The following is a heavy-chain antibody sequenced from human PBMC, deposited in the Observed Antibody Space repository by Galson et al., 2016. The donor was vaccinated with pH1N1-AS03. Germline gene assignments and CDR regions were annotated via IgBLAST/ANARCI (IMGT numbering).Heavy chain of an antibody. CDR2: IKSKTYGGTS. CDR1: GFTFRDYS. J-gene: IGHJ6*02. Sequence: SLRLSCATSGFTFRDYSFNWVRQIPGKGLEWVGFIKSKTYGGTSEYAASVKGRFTVSKDDSKSIVYLQMNSLTTEDTAVYFCSRDRASGSFYRGYYGMDVCGQGTTVTVSS. V-gene: IGHV3-49*04. D-gene: IGHD3-10*01. CDR3: SRDRASGSFYRGYYGMDV.